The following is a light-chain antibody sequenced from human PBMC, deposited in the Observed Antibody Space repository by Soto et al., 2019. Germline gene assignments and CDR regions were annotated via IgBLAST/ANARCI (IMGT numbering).Light chain of an antibody. V-gene: IGLV1-51*01. CDR2: DND. J-gene: IGLJ1*01. CDR3: ETWDNLSAGGI. Sequence: QSVLTQSPSVSAAPGQTVTISCSGSSSNIGSNYVSWYQQIPGAAPKVLIYDNDKRPSGIPDRFSGSKSGTSATLRITGLQTGDEADYYCETWDNLSAGGIFGTGTKVTVL. CDR1: SSNIGSNY.